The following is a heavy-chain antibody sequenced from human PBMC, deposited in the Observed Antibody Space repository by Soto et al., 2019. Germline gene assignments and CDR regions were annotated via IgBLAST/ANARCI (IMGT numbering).Heavy chain of an antibody. CDR1: GGSISSGGYY. J-gene: IGHJ4*02. D-gene: IGHD2-2*02. CDR2: VHYSGTT. CDR3: TRLIHCFTTACYFDT. Sequence: SETLSLTCTVSGGSISSGGYYWSWIRQHPGRGLQWIGCVHYSGTTYYNPSLQSRVIISGDTSKNQFSLKLRSVTATDAAVYFCTRLIHCFTTACYFDTWSQGTLVTVSS. V-gene: IGHV4-39*01.